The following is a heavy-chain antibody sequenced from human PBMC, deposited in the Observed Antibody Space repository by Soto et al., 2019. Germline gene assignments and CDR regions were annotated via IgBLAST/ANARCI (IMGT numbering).Heavy chain of an antibody. CDR1: GGSISSSNW. Sequence: SETLSLTCAVSGGSISSSNWWSWVRQPPGKGLEWIGEIYHSGSTNYNSSLKSRVTISVDKSKNQFSLKLSSVTAADTAEYYCARAQGSDRNYYYYGMDVWGQGTTVTVSS. CDR3: ARAQGSDRNYYYYGMDV. V-gene: IGHV4-4*02. CDR2: IYHSGST. J-gene: IGHJ6*02.